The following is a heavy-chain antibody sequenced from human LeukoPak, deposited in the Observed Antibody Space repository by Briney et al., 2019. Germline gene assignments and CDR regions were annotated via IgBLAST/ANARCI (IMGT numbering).Heavy chain of an antibody. D-gene: IGHD3-22*01. CDR1: GNSISSGDYY. CDR3: ARASYSYDISGWVPFDY. CDR2: IYTSGST. V-gene: IGHV4-61*02. J-gene: IGHJ4*02. Sequence: SETLSLTCTVSGNSISSGDYYWSWIRQPAGKGLEWIGRIYTSGSTNYNPSLKSRVTISGDTSKNQFSLRLSSVTAADTAVYYCARASYSYDISGWVPFDYWGQGTLVTVSS.